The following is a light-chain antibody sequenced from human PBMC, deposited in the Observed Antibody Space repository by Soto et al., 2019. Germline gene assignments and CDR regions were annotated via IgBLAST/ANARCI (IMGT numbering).Light chain of an antibody. CDR3: QQRSNWPPLT. CDR2: DAS. CDR1: QRISND. J-gene: IGKJ4*01. Sequence: EVLMTQSPATLSVSPGERVILSCRASQRISNDLAWYQQKAGQAPRLLIYDASNRATGIPARFSGSGSGTDFTLTISSLEPEDFAVYYCQQRSNWPPLTFGGGTKVDI. V-gene: IGKV3-11*01.